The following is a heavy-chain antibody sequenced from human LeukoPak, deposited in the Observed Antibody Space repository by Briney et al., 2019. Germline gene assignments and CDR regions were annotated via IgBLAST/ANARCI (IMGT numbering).Heavy chain of an antibody. CDR3: AKGFDFRRGLYYFDH. CDR2: ISVSGGVT. CDR1: GITFTDHG. Sequence: PGRSLRLSCAASGITFTDHGLSWVRQAPGKGLEWVSSISVSGGVTLYADSVKGRFVISRDNSRSRVYLEMNRLRAEDTAVYYCAKGFDFRRGLYYFDHWGQGTLVTVSS. V-gene: IGHV3-23*01. D-gene: IGHD3-3*01. J-gene: IGHJ4*02.